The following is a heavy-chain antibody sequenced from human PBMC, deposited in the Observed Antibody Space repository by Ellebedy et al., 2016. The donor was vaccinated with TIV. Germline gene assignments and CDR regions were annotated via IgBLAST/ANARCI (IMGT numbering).Heavy chain of an antibody. CDR3: ARGLLAAAEHDDAFDL. CDR2: MKGDGSSV. V-gene: IGHV3-74*01. CDR1: GFTFSSYW. J-gene: IGHJ3*01. D-gene: IGHD6-13*01. Sequence: GGSLRLSCAASGFTFSSYWMYWVRQAPGKGLVWVSRMKGDGSSVTYADSVKGRFTISSDNSKNTLYLQMNSLKVEDTAVYYCARGLLAAAEHDDAFDLWGQGTMVTVSA.